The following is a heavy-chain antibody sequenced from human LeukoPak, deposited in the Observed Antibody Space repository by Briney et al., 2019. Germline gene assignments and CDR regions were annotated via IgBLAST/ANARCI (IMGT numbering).Heavy chain of an antibody. CDR3: ARAPPRYGSGSYYRNWFDP. CDR1: GGSFSGYY. Sequence: SETLSLTCALYGGSFSGYYWSWIRQPPGKGLKWIGEINHSGSTNYNPSLKSRVTISVDTSKNQFSLKLSSVTAAYTAVYYCARAPPRYGSGSYYRNWFDPWGQGTLVTVSS. J-gene: IGHJ5*02. CDR2: INHSGST. D-gene: IGHD3-10*01. V-gene: IGHV4-34*01.